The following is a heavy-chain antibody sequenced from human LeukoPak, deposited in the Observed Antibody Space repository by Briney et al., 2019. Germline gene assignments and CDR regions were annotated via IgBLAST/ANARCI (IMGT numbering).Heavy chain of an antibody. J-gene: IGHJ6*03. CDR2: IYYSGST. Sequence: PSETLSLTCTVSGGSISSYYWSWIRQPPGKGLEWIGYIYYSGSTNYNPSLKSRVTISVDTSKNQFSLKLSSVTAADTAVYYCARVYSGSYYYYYMDVWGKGTTVTVSS. D-gene: IGHD1-26*01. CDR3: ARVYSGSYYYYYMDV. CDR1: GGSISSYY. V-gene: IGHV4-59*01.